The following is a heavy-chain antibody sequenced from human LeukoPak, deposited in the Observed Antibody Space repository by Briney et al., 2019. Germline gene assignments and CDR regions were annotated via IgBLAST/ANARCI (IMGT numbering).Heavy chain of an antibody. CDR3: STGNGGAYDFWSGYSPSLH. Sequence: GGSLRLSCAASGFTFSDYYMSWLRQAPGKGLEWVSYISSSSSTIYYADSVKGRFTISRDNAKNSLYLQMNSLRGEDTAVYYCSTGNGGAYDFWSGYSPSLHWGQGTLVTVSS. CDR1: GFTFSDYY. CDR2: ISSSSSTI. J-gene: IGHJ4*02. D-gene: IGHD3-3*01. V-gene: IGHV3-11*01.